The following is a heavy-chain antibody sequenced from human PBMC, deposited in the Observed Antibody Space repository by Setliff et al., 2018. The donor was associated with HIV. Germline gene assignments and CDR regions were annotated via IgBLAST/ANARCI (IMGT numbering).Heavy chain of an antibody. V-gene: IGHV4-61*08. CDR1: GDSIGFSGYF. CDR3: ARDHNSGTLHAFDL. J-gene: IGHJ3*01. CDR2: IYYSGST. Sequence: SETLSLTCTVSGDSIGFSGYFWSWIRQHPGKGLEWIGYIYYSGSTNYNPSLESRVTISIDTSNNQFSLKLSSVTAADTAVYYCARDHNSGTLHAFDLWGQGTKVTVSS. D-gene: IGHD1-26*01.